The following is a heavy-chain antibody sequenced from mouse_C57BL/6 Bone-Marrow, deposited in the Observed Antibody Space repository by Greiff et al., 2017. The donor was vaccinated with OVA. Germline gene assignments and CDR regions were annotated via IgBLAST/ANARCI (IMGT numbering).Heavy chain of an antibody. V-gene: IGHV1-85*01. CDR1: GYTFTSYD. J-gene: IGHJ3*01. CDR2: IYPRDGST. D-gene: IGHD2-10*01. CDR3: ERKAYYGNCVGFAY. Sequence: VQLQQSGPELVKPGASVKLSCKASGYTFTSYDINWVKQRPGQGLEWIGWIYPRDGSTKYTEKFKGKATLTVDTSSSTAYMELHSLTSEDSAVFVCERKAYYGNCVGFAYWGQGTLVTVSA.